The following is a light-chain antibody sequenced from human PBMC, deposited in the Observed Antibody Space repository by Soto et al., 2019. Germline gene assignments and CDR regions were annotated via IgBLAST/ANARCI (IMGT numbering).Light chain of an antibody. Sequence: EIVLTQYPGTLSVSPGERATLSCRASQSVGRNYLAWYQQKPGQAPRLLIYDASSKATGIPDRFSGSGSGTDFTLTISRLEPEDFAVYYCHQYASSALTFGGATKGET. J-gene: IGKJ4*01. CDR1: QSVGRNY. V-gene: IGKV3-20*01. CDR3: HQYASSALT. CDR2: DAS.